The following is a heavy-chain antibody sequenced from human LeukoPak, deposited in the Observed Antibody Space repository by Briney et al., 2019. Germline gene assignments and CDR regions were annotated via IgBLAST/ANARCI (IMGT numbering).Heavy chain of an antibody. CDR3: AKDLGEYSSGWYVYYYYYYGMDV. CDR2: ISGSGGST. Sequence: HPGGSLRLSCAASGFTVSSYAMSWVRQAPGKGLEWVSAISGSGGSTYYADSVKGRFTISRDNSKNTLYLQMNSLRAEDTAVYYCAKDLGEYSSGWYVYYYYYYGMDVWGQGTTVTVSS. V-gene: IGHV3-23*01. J-gene: IGHJ6*02. D-gene: IGHD6-19*01. CDR1: GFTVSSYA.